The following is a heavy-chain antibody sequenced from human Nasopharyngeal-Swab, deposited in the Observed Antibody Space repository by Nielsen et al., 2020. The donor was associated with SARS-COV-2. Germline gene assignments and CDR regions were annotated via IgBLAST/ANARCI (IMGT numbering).Heavy chain of an antibody. Sequence: SETLSLTCTVSGGSISSGGYYWSWIRQHPGKGLEWIGYIYYSGSTYYNPSLKSRVTISVDTSKNQFSLKLSSVTAADTAVYYCARQGPDDSSGYYYYYYGMDVWGQGTTVTVSS. V-gene: IGHV4-39*01. J-gene: IGHJ6*02. CDR2: IYYSGST. CDR3: ARQGPDDSSGYYYYYYGMDV. CDR1: GGSISSGGYY. D-gene: IGHD3-22*01.